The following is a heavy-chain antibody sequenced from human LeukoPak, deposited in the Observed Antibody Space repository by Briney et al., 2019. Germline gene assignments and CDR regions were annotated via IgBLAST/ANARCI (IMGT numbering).Heavy chain of an antibody. D-gene: IGHD3-22*01. V-gene: IGHV4-59*08. CDR2: IYYSGNT. J-gene: IGHJ4*02. CDR1: GGSITSYC. Sequence: SETLSLACIVSGGSITSYCWSWIRQPPGKGLERIRYIYYSGNTDYNPSLKSRVTISVDTSKNQFSLKLSSVTAADTAVYFCARHYHYDSSSYYFDFWGQGTLVTVSS. CDR3: ARHYHYDSSSYYFDF.